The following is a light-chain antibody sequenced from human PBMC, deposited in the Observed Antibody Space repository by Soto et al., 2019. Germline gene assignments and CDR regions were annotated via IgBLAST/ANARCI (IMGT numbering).Light chain of an antibody. CDR2: DAS. J-gene: IGKJ5*01. CDR3: QQYGSSPIT. CDR1: QSVNRY. Sequence: EIVLTQSPATLSLSPGERATLSCWASQSVNRYLVWYQQKPGQAPRLLMYDASKRATGIPARFSGSGSGTDFTLTISRLEPEDFAVYYCQQYGSSPITFGQGTRLEIK. V-gene: IGKV3-20*01.